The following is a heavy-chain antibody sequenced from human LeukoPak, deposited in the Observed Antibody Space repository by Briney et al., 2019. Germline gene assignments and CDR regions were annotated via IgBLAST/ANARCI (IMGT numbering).Heavy chain of an antibody. CDR1: GFTFSSFG. D-gene: IGHD3-22*01. CDR2: ISASGGNT. J-gene: IGHJ4*02. CDR3: AKLSSKGRGYIDY. Sequence: GGSLRLSCAASGFTFSSFGMSWLRQAPGKGLEWVSAISASGGNTYYADSVKGRFTISRDNSKNTLYLQMNSLRAEDTAVYYCAKLSSKGRGYIDYWGQGTLVTVSS. V-gene: IGHV3-23*01.